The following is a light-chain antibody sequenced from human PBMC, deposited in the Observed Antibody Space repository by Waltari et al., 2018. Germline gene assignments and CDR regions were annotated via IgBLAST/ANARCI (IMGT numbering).Light chain of an antibody. CDR1: SGHSSNV. J-gene: IGLJ3*02. CDR2: VNSDGSH. CDR3: QTWGTGIWV. Sequence: QLVLTQSPSASASLGASVKITCTLSSGHSSNVVAWHQQQPEKGPRYLMKVNSDGSHSKGDGIPDRFSVSSSGAERYLTISSLQSDDEADYYCQTWGTGIWVFGGGTRLTVL. V-gene: IGLV4-69*01.